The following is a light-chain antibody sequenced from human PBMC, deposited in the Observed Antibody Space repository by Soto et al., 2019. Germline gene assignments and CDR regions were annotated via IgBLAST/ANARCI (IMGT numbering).Light chain of an antibody. CDR1: QSISSSY. V-gene: IGKV3-20*01. J-gene: IGKJ1*01. CDR3: QHYGSSPT. CDR2: GAS. Sequence: IFFSQSPSTLSLSPGERATLSCRASQSISSSYLAWYQQKPGQAPRLLIYGASSRATGIPDRFSGSGSGTDFTLTISRLEPEDFAVYYCQHYGSSPTFGQGTKV.